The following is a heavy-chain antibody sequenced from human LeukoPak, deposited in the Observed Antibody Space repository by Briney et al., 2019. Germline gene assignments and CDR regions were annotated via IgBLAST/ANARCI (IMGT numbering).Heavy chain of an antibody. CDR2: INPSGGST. J-gene: IGHJ6*02. Sequence: GASVKVSCKASGYTFTSYYMHWVRQAPGQGLEWMGIINPSGGSTSYAQKLQGRVTMTRDTSTSTVYMELSSLRSEDTAVYYCARDPPTYDSSGTYYYGMDVWGQGTTVTVSS. CDR3: ARDPPTYDSSGTYYYGMDV. CDR1: GYTFTSYY. D-gene: IGHD3-22*01. V-gene: IGHV1-46*01.